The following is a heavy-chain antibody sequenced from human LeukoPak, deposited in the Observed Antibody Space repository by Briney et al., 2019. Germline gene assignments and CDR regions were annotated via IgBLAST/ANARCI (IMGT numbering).Heavy chain of an antibody. D-gene: IGHD4-23*01. Sequence: GGSLRLSCAASGFTFSNYAMSWVRQAPGKGLEWVSAISGSGGYTYYADSVKGRFTISRDNSKNTLYLQMNAPRAEDTAVYYCAKYAPPTTVVTRFFDYWGQGTLVTVSS. CDR2: ISGSGGYT. V-gene: IGHV3-23*01. CDR1: GFTFSNYA. J-gene: IGHJ4*02. CDR3: AKYAPPTTVVTRFFDY.